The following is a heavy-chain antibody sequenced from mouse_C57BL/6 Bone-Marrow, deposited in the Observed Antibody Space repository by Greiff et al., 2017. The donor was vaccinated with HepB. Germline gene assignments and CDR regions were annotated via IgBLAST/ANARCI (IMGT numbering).Heavy chain of an antibody. CDR2: IYPRSGNT. CDR3: ARPITTVGGNWYFDV. Sequence: QVQLQQSGAELARPGASVKLSCKASGYTFTSYGISWVKQRTGQGLEWIGEIYPRSGNTYYNEKFKGKATLTADKSSSTAYMELRRLTSEDSAVYFCARPITTVGGNWYFDVWGTGTTVTVSS. J-gene: IGHJ1*03. CDR1: GYTFTSYG. D-gene: IGHD1-1*01. V-gene: IGHV1-81*01.